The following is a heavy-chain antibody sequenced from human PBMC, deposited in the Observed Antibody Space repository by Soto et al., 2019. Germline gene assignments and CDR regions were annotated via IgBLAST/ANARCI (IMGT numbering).Heavy chain of an antibody. CDR2: MNPNSGNT. J-gene: IGHJ6*03. V-gene: IGHV1-8*01. CDR3: ARGTGSVDYYYYYYMDV. D-gene: IGHD1-1*01. Sequence: ASVKVSCKASGYTFTSYDINWVRQATGQGLEWMGWMNPNSGNTGYAQKFQGRVTMTRNTSISTAYMELSSLRSEDTAVYYCARGTGSVDYYYYYYMDVWGKGTTVTVSS. CDR1: GYTFTSYD.